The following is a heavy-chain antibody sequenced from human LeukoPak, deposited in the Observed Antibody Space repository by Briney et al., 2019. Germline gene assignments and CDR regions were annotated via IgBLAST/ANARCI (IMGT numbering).Heavy chain of an antibody. D-gene: IGHD3-22*01. V-gene: IGHV3-23*01. CDR1: GFTFSSYA. CDR2: ISGSGGST. J-gene: IGHJ4*02. CDR3: AKGDYYDSSGYDY. Sequence: GGSLRLSCAASGFTFSSYAMSWVRQAPGKGLEWVSAISGSGGSTFYADSVKGRFTISRDNSKDTLYLQMNSLRAEDTAVYYCAKGDYYDSSGYDYWGQGTLVTVSS.